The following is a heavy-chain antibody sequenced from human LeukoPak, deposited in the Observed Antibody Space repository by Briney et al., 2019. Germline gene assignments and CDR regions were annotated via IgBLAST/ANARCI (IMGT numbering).Heavy chain of an antibody. Sequence: GGSLRLSCAASGFTFSSYSMNWVRQAPGKGLEWVSSISSSSSHIYYADSVKGRFTISRDNAKNSLYLQMNSLGAEDTAVYYCAREFTDSEYYYYYGMNVWGQGTTVTVSS. V-gene: IGHV3-21*01. D-gene: IGHD1-14*01. CDR3: AREFTDSEYYYYYGMNV. CDR2: ISSSSSHI. J-gene: IGHJ6*02. CDR1: GFTFSSYS.